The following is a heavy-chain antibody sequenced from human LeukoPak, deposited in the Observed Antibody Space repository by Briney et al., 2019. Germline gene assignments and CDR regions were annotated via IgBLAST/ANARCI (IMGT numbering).Heavy chain of an antibody. D-gene: IGHD1-14*01. CDR2: ISVNGSSI. J-gene: IGHJ4*02. CDR1: GFTFSSYE. Sequence: PGGSLRLSCAASGFTFSSYEMNWVRQAPGKGLEGVSYISVNGSSIYYADSVKGRFTISRDNAKNSLYLQMNSLRAEDTAVYYCARGLPGPFDYWGQGTLVTVSS. CDR3: ARGLPGPFDY. V-gene: IGHV3-48*03.